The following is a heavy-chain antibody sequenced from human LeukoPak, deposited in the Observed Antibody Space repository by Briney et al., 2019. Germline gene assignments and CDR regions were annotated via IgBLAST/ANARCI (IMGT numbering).Heavy chain of an antibody. Sequence: SQTLSLTCAISGDSVSSNSAAWNWIRQSPSRGLEWLGRTYYRSKWYNDYAVSVKGRITINPDTSKNQFSLQLNSVTPEDTAVYYCARVNRYCSSTSCHRFDYWGQGTLVTVSS. J-gene: IGHJ4*02. V-gene: IGHV6-1*01. CDR2: TYYRSKWYN. CDR3: ARVNRYCSSTSCHRFDY. D-gene: IGHD2-2*01. CDR1: GDSVSSNSAA.